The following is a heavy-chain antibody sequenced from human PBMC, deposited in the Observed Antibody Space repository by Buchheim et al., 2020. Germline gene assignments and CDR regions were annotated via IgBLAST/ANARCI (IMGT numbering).Heavy chain of an antibody. D-gene: IGHD1-26*01. CDR3: AKAFKSHGIVGATRGGYFDY. CDR1: GFTFSSYA. V-gene: IGHV3-23*01. J-gene: IGHJ4*02. Sequence: EVQLLESGGGLVQPGGSLRLSCAASGFTFSSYAMSWVRQAPGKGLEWVSAISGSGGSTYYADSVKGRFTISRDNSKNTLYLQMNSLRAEDTAVYYCAKAFKSHGIVGATRGGYFDYWGQGTL. CDR2: ISGSGGST.